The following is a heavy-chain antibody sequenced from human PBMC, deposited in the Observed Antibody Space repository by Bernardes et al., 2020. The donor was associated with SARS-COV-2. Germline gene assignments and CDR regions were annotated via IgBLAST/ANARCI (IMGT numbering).Heavy chain of an antibody. CDR3: ARGRGVWN. J-gene: IGHJ1*01. CDR2: IYTSGST. Sequence: SETLSLTCTVSGGSISSGSYYWSWIRQPAGKGLEWLWRIYTSGSTNYNPSLKSRVTISVDTSKNQFSLKLSSVTAADTAVYYCARGRGVWNWGQGTLVTVSS. D-gene: IGHD2-8*01. V-gene: IGHV4-61*02. CDR1: GGSISSGSYY.